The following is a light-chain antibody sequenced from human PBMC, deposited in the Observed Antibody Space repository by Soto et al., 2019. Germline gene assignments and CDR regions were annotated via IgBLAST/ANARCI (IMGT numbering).Light chain of an antibody. CDR2: DAS. Sequence: DIQMTQSPSSLSPSVGDRVTITCRASRSISDWLAWYQQKPGKAPELLIFDASNLKSGVSSRFSGSGSGTDFTFTISSLQPEDIATYYCQQYDNFPRAINFGQGTRLEIK. J-gene: IGKJ5*01. CDR1: RSISDW. CDR3: QQYDNFPRAIN. V-gene: IGKV1-5*01.